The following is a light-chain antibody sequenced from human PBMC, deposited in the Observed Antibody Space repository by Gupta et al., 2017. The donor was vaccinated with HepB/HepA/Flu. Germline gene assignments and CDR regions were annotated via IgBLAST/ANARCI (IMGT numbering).Light chain of an antibody. CDR2: DVK. J-gene: IGLJ1*01. CDR3: SSYTSSITYV. CDR1: SSDVGGYNH. Sequence: QSALTQPAPVSGSPGQSSTISCTGTSSDVGGYNHISRYQQSPGKAHKLMIHDVKYRPSWVSNRFSGSNSGSTSSLTIAGLKAEDEADYYCSSYTSSITYVFGTGTKVTVL. V-gene: IGLV2-14*01.